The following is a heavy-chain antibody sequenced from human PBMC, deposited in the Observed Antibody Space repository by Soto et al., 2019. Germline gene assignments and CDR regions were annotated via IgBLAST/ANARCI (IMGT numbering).Heavy chain of an antibody. Sequence: EVQLVESGGGLVQPGGSLRLSCAASGFTFSSYEMNWVRQAPGKGLEWVSYISSSGSTIYYADSVKGRFTISRDNAKNSRYLQMNSLRAEDTAVYYCARGVDRGYSGYDFWGQGTLVTVSS. CDR3: ARGVDRGYSGYDF. CDR1: GFTFSSYE. J-gene: IGHJ4*02. V-gene: IGHV3-48*03. D-gene: IGHD5-12*01. CDR2: ISSSGSTI.